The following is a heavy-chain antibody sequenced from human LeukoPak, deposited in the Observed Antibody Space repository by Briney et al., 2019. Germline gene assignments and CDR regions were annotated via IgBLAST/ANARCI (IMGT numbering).Heavy chain of an antibody. V-gene: IGHV3-21*01. J-gene: IGHJ5*01. Sequence: AGGSLRLSCAASGFTFSSFTMNLVRQAPGTGLEWVSSISGSSTYIYYTDSVKGRFTISRDNAKNSLYLQMNSLRDEDTAIYYCARDESSPTILEVAPGDSWGQGTLVTVSS. D-gene: IGHD3-3*01. CDR2: ISGSSTYI. CDR1: GFTFSSFT. CDR3: ARDESSPTILEVAPGDS.